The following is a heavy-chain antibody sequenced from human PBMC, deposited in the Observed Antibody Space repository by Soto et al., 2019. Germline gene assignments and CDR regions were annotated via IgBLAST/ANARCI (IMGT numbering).Heavy chain of an antibody. CDR2: IIPIFGTA. CDR1: GGTFSSYA. Sequence: ASVNVSCKASGGTFSSYAISWVRQAPGQGLEWMGGIIPIFGTANYAQKFQGRVTITADESTSTAYMELSSLRSEDTAVYYCARTLASPLDIAARPADYYYYYGMDVWGQGTTVTVSS. CDR3: ARTLASPLDIAARPADYYYYYGMDV. V-gene: IGHV1-69*13. J-gene: IGHJ6*02. D-gene: IGHD6-6*01.